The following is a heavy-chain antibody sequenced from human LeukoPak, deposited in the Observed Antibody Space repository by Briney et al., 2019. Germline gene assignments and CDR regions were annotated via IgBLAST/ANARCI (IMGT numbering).Heavy chain of an antibody. V-gene: IGHV1-2*02. J-gene: IGHJ6*02. Sequence: ASVKVSCKASGYTFTGYYMHWVRQAPGQGLEWMGWINPNSGGTNYAQKFQGRVTMTRDTSISTAYMELSRLRSDDTAVYYCARGGVRYCSSTSCYTNGMDVWGQGTTATVSS. CDR3: ARGGVRYCSSTSCYTNGMDV. CDR2: INPNSGGT. D-gene: IGHD2-2*02. CDR1: GYTFTGYY.